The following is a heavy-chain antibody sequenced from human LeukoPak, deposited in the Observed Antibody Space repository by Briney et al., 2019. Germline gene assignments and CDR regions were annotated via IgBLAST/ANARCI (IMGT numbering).Heavy chain of an antibody. V-gene: IGHV4-4*07. J-gene: IGHJ4*02. CDR1: GGSISGFY. Sequence: SETLSLTCTVSGGSISGFYWSWIRQPAGKGLEWIGRIYPSGGTNYSPSLKSRVTMSPDTSKNHFSLTLRSVTAADTAVYYCAREYGDLDYWGQGTLVTVSS. CDR2: IYPSGGT. D-gene: IGHD2-21*01. CDR3: AREYGDLDY.